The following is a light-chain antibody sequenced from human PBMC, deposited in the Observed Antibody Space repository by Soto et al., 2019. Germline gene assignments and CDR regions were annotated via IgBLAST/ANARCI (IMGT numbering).Light chain of an antibody. CDR3: QQYDSSPLT. J-gene: IGKJ1*01. V-gene: IGKV3-20*01. Sequence: EIVLTQSPGTLSLSPGERATLSCRASQSVSRNYLAWYQQKPGQAPRLLIYGASSRATGIPDKFSGGGSGKDFTLTISRLEPEDFAVYYFQQYDSSPLTFGQGTKVEIK. CDR1: QSVSRNY. CDR2: GAS.